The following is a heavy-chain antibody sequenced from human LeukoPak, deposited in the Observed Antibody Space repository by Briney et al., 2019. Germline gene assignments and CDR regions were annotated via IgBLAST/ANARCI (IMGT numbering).Heavy chain of an antibody. J-gene: IGHJ4*02. V-gene: IGHV4-39*01. Sequence: LSETLSLTCTVSGGSISSSSYYWGWIRQPPGKGLEWIGSIYYSGSTYYNPSLKSRVTISVDTSKNQFSLKLSSVTAADTAVYYCARTRYYYNSRSYGAPYYFDYWGQGTLVTVSS. D-gene: IGHD3-10*01. CDR2: IYYSGST. CDR3: ARTRYYYNSRSYGAPYYFDY. CDR1: GGSISSSSYY.